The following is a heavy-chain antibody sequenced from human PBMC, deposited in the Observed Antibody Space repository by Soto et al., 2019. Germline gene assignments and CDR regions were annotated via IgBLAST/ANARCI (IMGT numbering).Heavy chain of an antibody. J-gene: IGHJ5*02. CDR1: GGSVSSGSYY. Sequence: PSETLSLTCTVSGGSVSSGSYYWSWIRQPPGKGLEWIGEIYHSGSTNYNPSLKSRVTISVDKSKNQFSLKLSSVTAADTAVYYCARGGKPRPQQNNWFDPWGQGTLVTVSS. V-gene: IGHV4-61*01. CDR3: ARGGKPRPQQNNWFDP. CDR2: IYHSGST.